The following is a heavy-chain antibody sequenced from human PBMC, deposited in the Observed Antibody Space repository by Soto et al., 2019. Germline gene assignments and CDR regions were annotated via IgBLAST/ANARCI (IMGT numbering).Heavy chain of an antibody. V-gene: IGHV4-39*01. Sequence: SETLSLTCTVSGGSISSSSYFWGWIRHPPGKGLEWIGSIYYSGSTYYNPSLKSRVTISVDTSKNQFSLKLSSVTAADTAVYYCARHLVNYVGLATFDYWCQGTLLTISS. D-gene: IGHD3-16*01. CDR2: IYYSGST. J-gene: IGHJ4*02. CDR3: ARHLVNYVGLATFDY. CDR1: GGSISSSSYF.